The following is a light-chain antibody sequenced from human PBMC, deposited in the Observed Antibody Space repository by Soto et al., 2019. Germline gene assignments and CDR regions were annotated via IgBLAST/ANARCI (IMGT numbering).Light chain of an antibody. J-gene: IGKJ1*01. CDR2: GAS. Sequence: ILLTEFQVPVILSPGVRATLSCRASQSVSSSYLAWYQQKRGQAPRLLIYGASSRAPGIPDRFSGSGSGTDFTLTISRLEPEDFAVYYCQQYGSSPRTFGQGTKVDIK. V-gene: IGKV3-20*01. CDR1: QSVSSSY. CDR3: QQYGSSPRT.